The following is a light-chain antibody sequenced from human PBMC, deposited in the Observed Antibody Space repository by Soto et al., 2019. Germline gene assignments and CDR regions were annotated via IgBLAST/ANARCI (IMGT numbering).Light chain of an antibody. CDR1: QTIPTGF. J-gene: IGKJ2*01. CDR3: QQYDTSPVT. CDR2: GAS. Sequence: DILLTQFPGTLSLSPGERATLSCRASQTIPTGFLAWFQQKSGQAPRLLIYGASTRATGIPDRISGSGSGTDFTLIISRVEPEDFAVYYCQQYDTSPVTFGQGTNLEI. V-gene: IGKV3-20*01.